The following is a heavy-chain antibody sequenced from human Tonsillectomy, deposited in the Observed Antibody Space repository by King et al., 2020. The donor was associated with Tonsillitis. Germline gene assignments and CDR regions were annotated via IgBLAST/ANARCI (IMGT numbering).Heavy chain of an antibody. D-gene: IGHD6-19*01. J-gene: IGHJ4*02. CDR1: GYTFTSYG. V-gene: IGHV1-18*04. CDR3: ARSRSPWQWLEIDY. CDR2: ISAYNGNT. Sequence: QLVQSGAEVKKPGASVKVSCKASGYTFTSYGISWVRQAPGKGLEWMGWISAYNGNTNYAQKLQGRGTMTTDTSTSTAYMELRSRSSDDTAVYYCARSRSPWQWLEIDYWGQGTLVTVSS.